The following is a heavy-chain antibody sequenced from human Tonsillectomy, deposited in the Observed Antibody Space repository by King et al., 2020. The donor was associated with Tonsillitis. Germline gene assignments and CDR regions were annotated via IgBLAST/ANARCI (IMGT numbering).Heavy chain of an antibody. D-gene: IGHD2-15*01. J-gene: IGHJ3*02. V-gene: IGHV1-2*04. CDR3: ARDRVVSGHDAFDI. CDR2: INPNSGGT. CDR1: GYTFTGYY. Sequence: VQLVESGAEVKKPGASVKVSCKASGYTFTGYYMHWVRQAPGQGLEWMGWINPNSGGTNYAQKFQGWVTMTRDTSISTAYMERSRLRSDDTAVYYCARDRVVSGHDAFDIWGQGTMVTVSS.